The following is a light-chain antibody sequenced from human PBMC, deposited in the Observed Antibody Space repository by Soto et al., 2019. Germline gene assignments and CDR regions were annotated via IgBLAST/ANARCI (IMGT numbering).Light chain of an antibody. Sequence: DIQMTQSPSTLSASVGDRVTITCRASQSISSWLAWYQQKPGKAPKLLIYDASSLESGVPSRFSGSGSGTEFTLTISSLQPDGFATYYCQQYNSYTMYTFGKGTKLEIK. J-gene: IGKJ2*01. V-gene: IGKV1-5*01. CDR1: QSISSW. CDR3: QQYNSYTMYT. CDR2: DAS.